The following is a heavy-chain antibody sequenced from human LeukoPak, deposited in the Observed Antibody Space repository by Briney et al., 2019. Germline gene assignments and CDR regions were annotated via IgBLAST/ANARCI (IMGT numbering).Heavy chain of an antibody. Sequence: LSLTCGVYDGSFSDYYMSWIRQAPGKGLEWVSYISSSGSTIYYADSVKGRFTISRDNAKNSLYLQMNSLRAEGTAVYYCARDPPPTNYDILTGYDDYWGQGTLVTVSS. CDR2: ISSSGSTI. D-gene: IGHD3-9*01. J-gene: IGHJ4*02. CDR3: ARDPPPTNYDILTGYDDY. CDR1: DGSFSDYY. V-gene: IGHV3-11*01.